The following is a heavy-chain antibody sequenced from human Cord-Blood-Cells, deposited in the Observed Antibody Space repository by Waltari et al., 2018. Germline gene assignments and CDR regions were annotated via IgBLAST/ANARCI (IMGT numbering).Heavy chain of an antibody. Sequence: QVQLVQSGAEVKKPGASVKVSCKASGYTFTGYYMHCVRQAPGQGLEWMGGINPNSGGTNSAKKCQGRVTMTRDTSISTAYMELSRLRSDDTAVGYGARGVKLVYYYYGMDVWRQGTTVTVSS. D-gene: IGHD1-1*01. CDR2: INPNSGGT. CDR3: ARGVKLVYYYYGMDV. CDR1: GYTFTGYY. V-gene: IGHV1-2*02. J-gene: IGHJ6*02.